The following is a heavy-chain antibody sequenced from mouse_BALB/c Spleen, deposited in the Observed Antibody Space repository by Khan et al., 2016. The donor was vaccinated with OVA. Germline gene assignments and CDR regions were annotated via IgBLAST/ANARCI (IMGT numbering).Heavy chain of an antibody. J-gene: IGHJ2*01. CDR1: GYSITSDSA. CDR3: ARSVTITTVVATDFDY. CDR2: ISYSGRT. D-gene: IGHD1-1*01. V-gene: IGHV3-2*02. Sequence: EVQLQESGPGLVRPSQSLSLTCTVTGYSITSDSAWNWIRQFPENKLEWMGYISYSGRTSYNPSLKSRISITRDTSKTQFFLQFNSVTTEDTATDYCARSVTITTVVATDFDYWGQGTTLTVSS.